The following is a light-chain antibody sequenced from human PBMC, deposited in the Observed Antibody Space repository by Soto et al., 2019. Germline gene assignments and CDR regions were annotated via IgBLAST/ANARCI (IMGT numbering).Light chain of an antibody. CDR3: QHYGRSPWT. Sequence: EVVLTQSPGTLSLSPGERATLSCWASQSVSGNYLAWHQQKPGQAPRLLIYAVSRSATGIPDRFSGSGSGTDFTLTSSRLEPEEFAVYYCQHYGRSPWTFGQGTKVEIK. J-gene: IGKJ1*01. V-gene: IGKV3-20*01. CDR2: AVS. CDR1: QSVSGNY.